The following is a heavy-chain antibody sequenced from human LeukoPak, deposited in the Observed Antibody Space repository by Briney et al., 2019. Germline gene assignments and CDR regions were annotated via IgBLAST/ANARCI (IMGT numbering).Heavy chain of an antibody. J-gene: IGHJ5*02. V-gene: IGHV4-39*01. CDR2: IHYNGRT. CDR1: RGSISNDKYS. D-gene: IGHD3-3*01. Sequence: PSGTLSPTCTVSRGSISNDKYSTGWIRQTPGKGLEWVGTIHYNGRTYYSPSLERRLTIFVDPSKNQFSLILKSVTAADTAVYYCARHRSLNTMVRVANLVDFDPWGPGALVTVSS. CDR3: ARHRSLNTMVRVANLVDFDP.